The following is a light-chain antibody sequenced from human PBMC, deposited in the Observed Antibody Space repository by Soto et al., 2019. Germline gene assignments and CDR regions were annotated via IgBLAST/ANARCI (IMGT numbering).Light chain of an antibody. J-gene: IGKJ3*01. CDR1: QSLLHSDGYNY. CDR3: MQGLQTPLFT. Sequence: DIVMTQSPLCLPVTPGEPASISCRSSQSLLHSDGYNYLDWYLQKPGQSPQLLIYLGSNRASGVPDRFSGSGSGTNFTLKISRVEAEDVGVYYCMQGLQTPLFTFGPGTKVDIK. V-gene: IGKV2-28*01. CDR2: LGS.